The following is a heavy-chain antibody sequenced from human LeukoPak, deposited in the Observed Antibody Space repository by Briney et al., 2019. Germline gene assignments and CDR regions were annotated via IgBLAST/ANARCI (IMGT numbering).Heavy chain of an antibody. CDR2: INHSGST. CDR1: GGSFSGYY. CDR3: ARGRRSRGDQRGYFDY. Sequence: PSETLSLTCAVYGGSFSGYYWSWIRQPPGKGLEWIGEINHSGSTNYNPSLKSRVTISVDTSKNQFSLKLSSVTAADTAVYYCARGRRSRGDQRGYFDYWGQGTLVSVSS. V-gene: IGHV4-34*01. D-gene: IGHD3-10*01. J-gene: IGHJ4*02.